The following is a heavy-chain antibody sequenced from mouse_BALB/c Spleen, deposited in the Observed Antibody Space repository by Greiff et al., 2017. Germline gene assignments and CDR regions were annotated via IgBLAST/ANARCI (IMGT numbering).Heavy chain of an antibody. CDR1: GFTFNTYA. V-gene: IGHV10-1*02. D-gene: IGHD2-3*01. J-gene: IGHJ2*01. Sequence: GGGLVQPKGSLKLSCAASGFTFNTYAMNWVRQAPGKGLEWVARIRSKSNNYATYYADSVKDRFTISRDDSQSMLYLQMNNLKTEDTAMYYCVRGDGYYVNYFDYWGQGTTLTVSS. CDR3: VRGDGYYVNYFDY. CDR2: IRSKSNNYAT.